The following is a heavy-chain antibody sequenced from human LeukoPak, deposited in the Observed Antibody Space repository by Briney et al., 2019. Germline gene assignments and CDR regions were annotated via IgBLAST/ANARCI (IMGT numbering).Heavy chain of an antibody. Sequence: AASVKVSCKASGYTFTGYYMHWVRQAPGQGLEWMGWINPNSGGTNYAQKFQGRVTMTRDTSISTAYMELSRLRSDDTAVYYCARSRLRYCSSTSCYDYYYYYMDVWGKGTTVTVSS. V-gene: IGHV1-2*02. D-gene: IGHD2-2*01. CDR1: GYTFTGYY. CDR3: ARSRLRYCSSTSCYDYYYYYMDV. CDR2: INPNSGGT. J-gene: IGHJ6*03.